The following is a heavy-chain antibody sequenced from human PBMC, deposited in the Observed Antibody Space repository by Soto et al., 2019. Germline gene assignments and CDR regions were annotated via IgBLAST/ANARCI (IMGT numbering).Heavy chain of an antibody. D-gene: IGHD5-18*01. CDR3: ARDRQYSYGPGYYYYYGMDV. J-gene: IGHJ6*02. CDR2: IYYSGST. CDR1: GGSISSYY. Sequence: PSETLSLTCTVPGGSISSYYWSWIRQPPGKGLEWIGYIYYSGSTNYNPSLKSRVTISVDTSKNQFSLKLSSVTAADTAVYYCARDRQYSYGPGYYYYYGMDVWGQGTTVTVSS. V-gene: IGHV4-59*01.